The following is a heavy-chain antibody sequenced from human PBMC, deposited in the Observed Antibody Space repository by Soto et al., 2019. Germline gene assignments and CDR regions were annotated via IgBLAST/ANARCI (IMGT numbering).Heavy chain of an antibody. D-gene: IGHD3-10*01. CDR3: VRGSKDSYPGSRIFDF. CDR2: ITATGGDA. CDR1: RLTSGSRA. V-gene: IGHV3-23*01. J-gene: IGHJ4*02. Sequence: GSLRLSCVASRLTSGSRALSSVGQSPGAGVEWVSTITATGGDAKYANSLRGRFASSRDNSQNTLYLQMSALRAEDSAIYFCVRGSKDSYPGSRIFDFWGRGTLVTVSS.